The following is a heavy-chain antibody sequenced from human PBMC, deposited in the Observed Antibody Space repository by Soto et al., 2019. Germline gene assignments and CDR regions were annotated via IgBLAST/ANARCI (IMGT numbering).Heavy chain of an antibody. CDR3: ARLIAAAGDY. CDR1: GYRFSSFW. D-gene: IGHD6-13*01. V-gene: IGHV5-51*01. Sequence: PGESLKISCKISGYRFSSFWIAWVRQKPGKGLEWMGIIYPGDATTIYSPSFQGRLTISADKSISTAYLQWSSLKASDTAMYYCARLIAAAGDYWGQGTLVTVXS. CDR2: IYPGDATT. J-gene: IGHJ4*02.